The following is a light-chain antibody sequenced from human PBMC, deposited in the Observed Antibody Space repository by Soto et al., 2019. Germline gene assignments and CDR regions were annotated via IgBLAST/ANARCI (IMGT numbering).Light chain of an antibody. V-gene: IGKV2D-29*02. J-gene: IGKJ2*01. CDR2: GAS. CDR3: MQRIQLPET. CDR1: QSLLRSDGKSS. Sequence: DIVMTQTPLSLSVSPGQPASISCKSSQSLLRSDGKSSLYWYLQKPVQSPQLLVYGASTRLSGVPDRFSGGGSGTDFTLKISRVEAEDVGVYYCMQRIQLPETFGQGTKLEIK.